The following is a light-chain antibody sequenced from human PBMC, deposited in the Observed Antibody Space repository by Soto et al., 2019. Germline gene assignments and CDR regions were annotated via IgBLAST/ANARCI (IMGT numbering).Light chain of an antibody. CDR3: QQLNSYPHT. Sequence: DIQLTQSPSFLSASVRDRVTITCRASQGISSYLAWYQQKPGKAPQLLIYAASTLQSGVPSRFSGRGSGTEFTLTISSLQPEYFATYFCQQLNSYPHTFGQGTKLEIK. CDR1: QGISSY. V-gene: IGKV1-9*01. J-gene: IGKJ2*01. CDR2: AAS.